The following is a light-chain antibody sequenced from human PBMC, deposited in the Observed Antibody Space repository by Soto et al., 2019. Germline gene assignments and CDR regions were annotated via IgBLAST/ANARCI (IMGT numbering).Light chain of an antibody. CDR1: KLGSES. J-gene: IGLJ3*02. CDR2: DDS. Sequence: SYELTQPPSVSVAPGQTARITCGGSKLGSESVHWYRQKPDQAPVLVVYDDSDRPSGIPERFSGSNSGHTATLTINRVEAGDEADYYCQVWDSSDNHVVFGGGTQLTVL. V-gene: IGLV3-21*02. CDR3: QVWDSSDNHVV.